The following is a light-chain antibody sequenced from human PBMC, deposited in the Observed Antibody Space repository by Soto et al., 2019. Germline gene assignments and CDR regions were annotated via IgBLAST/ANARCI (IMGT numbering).Light chain of an antibody. CDR3: HQRQSWPRT. CDR1: QYINTR. CDR2: QTS. J-gene: IGKJ1*01. Sequence: EIVLTQSPANLSSFPGYSFTLSCRASQYINTRLAWYQHRPGQAPRLLIYQTSIRAAGIPARFSSSGSGTDFTLTISDVQPEEFALYDCHQRQSWPRTFGQGTKVDIK. V-gene: IGKV3-11*01.